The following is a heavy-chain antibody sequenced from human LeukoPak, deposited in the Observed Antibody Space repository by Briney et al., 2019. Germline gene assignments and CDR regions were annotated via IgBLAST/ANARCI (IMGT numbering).Heavy chain of an antibody. J-gene: IGHJ4*02. Sequence: GSLRLSCAASGFTFSSYGMHWVRQAPGKGLEWVAVISYDGSNKYYADSVKGRFTISRDNSKNTLYLQMNSLRAEDTAVYYCAKENALLWFGESMGYFDYWGQGTLVTVSS. CDR2: ISYDGSNK. V-gene: IGHV3-30*18. CDR1: GFTFSSYG. D-gene: IGHD3-10*01. CDR3: AKENALLWFGESMGYFDY.